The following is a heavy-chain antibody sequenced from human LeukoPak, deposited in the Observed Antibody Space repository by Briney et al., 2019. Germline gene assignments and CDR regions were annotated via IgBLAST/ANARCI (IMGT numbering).Heavy chain of an antibody. CDR3: AKLQYYYGSGSYYPSAAFDY. CDR2: IYPGDSDT. J-gene: IGHJ4*02. Sequence: GESLKISCKGSGYSFTSYWIGWVRQMPGKGLEWMGIIYPGDSDTRYSPSFQGQVTISADKSISTAYLQWSSLKASDTAMYYCAKLQYYYGSGSYYPSAAFDYWGQGTLVTVSS. CDR1: GYSFTSYW. V-gene: IGHV5-51*01. D-gene: IGHD3-10*01.